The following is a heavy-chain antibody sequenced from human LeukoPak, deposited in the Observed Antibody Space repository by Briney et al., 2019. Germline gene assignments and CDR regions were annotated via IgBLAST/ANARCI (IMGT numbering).Heavy chain of an antibody. CDR3: ASPGMGRNYRDSYYYGMDV. CDR1: GGSFSGYY. CDR2: INHSGST. D-gene: IGHD1-7*01. J-gene: IGHJ6*02. V-gene: IGHV4-34*01. Sequence: SETLSLTCAVYGGSFSGYYWSWIRQPPGKGLEWIGEINHSGSTNYNPSLKSRVTISVDTSKNQFSLKLSSVTAADTAVYYCASPGMGRNYRDSYYYGMDVWGQGTTVTVSS.